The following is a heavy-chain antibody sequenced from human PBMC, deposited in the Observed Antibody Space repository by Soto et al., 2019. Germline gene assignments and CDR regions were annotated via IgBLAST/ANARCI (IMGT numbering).Heavy chain of an antibody. CDR3: ATNGRAAAMYNWFEP. V-gene: IGHV3-23*01. CDR2: ISGSGGTT. D-gene: IGHD6-13*01. Sequence: EVQLLESGGGLVQPGGSLRLSCTGSGFTFSSYAMNWVRQAPGKGLECVSTISGSGGTTYYADSVKGRFTISRDNSKNTLYLQMSSLRAEDTAVYYCATNGRAAAMYNWFEPWGQGTLVTFSS. CDR1: GFTFSSYA. J-gene: IGHJ5*02.